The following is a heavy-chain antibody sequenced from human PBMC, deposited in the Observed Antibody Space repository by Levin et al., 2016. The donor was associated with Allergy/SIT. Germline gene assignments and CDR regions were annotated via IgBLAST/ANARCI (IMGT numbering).Heavy chain of an antibody. Sequence: GESLKISCAASGFTFSSYDMHWVRQATGKGLEWVSAIGTAGDTYYPGSVKGRFTISRENAKNSLYLQMNSLRAGDTAVYYCARGVGVRGVMIETTFDYWGQGTLVTVSS. CDR3: ARGVGVRGVMIETTFDY. J-gene: IGHJ4*02. CDR2: IGTAGDT. CDR1: GFTFSSYD. V-gene: IGHV3-13*04. D-gene: IGHD3-10*01.